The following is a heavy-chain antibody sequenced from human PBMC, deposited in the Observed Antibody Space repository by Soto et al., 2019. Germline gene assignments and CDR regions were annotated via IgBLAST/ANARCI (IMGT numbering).Heavy chain of an antibody. CDR2: MXTNSGDK. J-gene: IGHJ4*01. CDR1: GYTFTNYE. Sequence: VKVSCKASGYTFTNYEINWVRQATGQGLEXMGWMXTNSGDKGYAXXFQGRVTXXRNKYISTAYMEMRSLRSEDTAVYYCAGGLMNYWGHGTLVTVSS. CDR3: AGGLMNY. V-gene: IGHV1-8*01.